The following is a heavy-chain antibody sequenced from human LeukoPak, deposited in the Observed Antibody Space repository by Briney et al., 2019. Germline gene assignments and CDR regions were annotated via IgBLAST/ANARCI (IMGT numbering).Heavy chain of an antibody. V-gene: IGHV3-20*04. CDR3: ASTYCSGCSCYSLSDGRNAFDV. CDR2: ISWNGGSI. CDR1: GFTFDVYG. Sequence: GGSLRLSCAASGFTFDVYGMSWVRHAPRKGLEWVSGISWNGGSIGYADSVKGRFTISRDNAKNSLYLQMNSLRAEDTALYCCASTYCSGCSCYSLSDGRNAFDVWGQGTMVIVCS. D-gene: IGHD2-15*01. J-gene: IGHJ3*01.